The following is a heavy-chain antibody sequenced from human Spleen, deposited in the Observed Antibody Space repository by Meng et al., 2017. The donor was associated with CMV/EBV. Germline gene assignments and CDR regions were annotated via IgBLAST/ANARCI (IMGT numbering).Heavy chain of an antibody. J-gene: IGHJ4*02. Sequence: GESQKISCAASGFTFSSYAMSWVRQAPGKGLEWVSAISGSGGSTYYADSVKGRFTISRDNSKNTVYLQMNSLRGEDTAVYYCARASRGLYRDGYNPLDYWGQGTLVTVSS. CDR2: ISGSGGST. V-gene: IGHV3-23*01. D-gene: IGHD5-24*01. CDR3: ARASRGLYRDGYNPLDY. CDR1: GFTFSSYA.